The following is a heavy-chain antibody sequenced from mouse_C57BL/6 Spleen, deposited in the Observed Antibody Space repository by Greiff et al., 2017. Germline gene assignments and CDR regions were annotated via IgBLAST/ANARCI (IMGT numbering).Heavy chain of an antibody. Sequence: VQLQQSGPELVKPGASVKISCKASGYTFTDYYMNWVKQSHGKSLEWIGDINPNNGGTSYNQKFKGKATLTVDKSSSTAYMELRSLTSEDSAVYYCARNYGSSSWYFDVWGTGTTVTVSS. V-gene: IGHV1-26*01. CDR2: INPNNGGT. CDR3: ARNYGSSSWYFDV. J-gene: IGHJ1*03. CDR1: GYTFTDYY. D-gene: IGHD1-1*01.